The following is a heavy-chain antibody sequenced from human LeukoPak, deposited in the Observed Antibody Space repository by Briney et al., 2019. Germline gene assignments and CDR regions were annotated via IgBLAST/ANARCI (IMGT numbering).Heavy chain of an antibody. CDR1: GFTFDYYT. D-gene: IGHD3-22*01. CDR2: IYSGGST. V-gene: IGHV3-66*01. J-gene: IGHJ4*02. CDR3: TRDRPYYDSSGYSTYFDY. Sequence: GGSLRLSCAASGFTFDYYTMHWVRQAPGKGLEWVSVIYSGGSTYYADSVKGRFTISRDNSKNTLYLQMNSLKAEDTAVYYCTRDRPYYDSSGYSTYFDYWGQGTLVTVSS.